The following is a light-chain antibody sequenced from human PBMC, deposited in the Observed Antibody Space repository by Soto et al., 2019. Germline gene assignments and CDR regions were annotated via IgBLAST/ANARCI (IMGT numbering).Light chain of an antibody. CDR2: GAS. V-gene: IGKV3-20*01. J-gene: IGKJ5*01. CDR1: QSVDNSH. CDR3: QQYNNWPPIT. Sequence: ETVLTQSPGTLYFSPGERATLSCRASQSVDNSHVAWYQQRRGLPPRLLIYGASNRATGIPDRFSGSGSGADFTLTISRLEPEDFAVYFCQQYNNWPPITFGQGTRLEI.